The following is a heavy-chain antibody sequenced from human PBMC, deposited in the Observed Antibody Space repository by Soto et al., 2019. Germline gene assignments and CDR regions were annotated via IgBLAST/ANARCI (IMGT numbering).Heavy chain of an antibody. CDR1: GENISTVGYP. J-gene: IGHJ6*02. CDR2: TYHSGNP. D-gene: IGHD2-2*01. Sequence: SQTLSLTYGVSGENISTVGYPWAWKRQPPGKGLEWIGHTYHSGNPYYNPSLKSRVTISIDTSKNQFSLILTSVTAADTAVYYCARLGGHCSSSSCFGFYVMDVWGQGTTVTVSS. V-gene: IGHV4-30-2*03. CDR3: ARLGGHCSSSSCFGFYVMDV.